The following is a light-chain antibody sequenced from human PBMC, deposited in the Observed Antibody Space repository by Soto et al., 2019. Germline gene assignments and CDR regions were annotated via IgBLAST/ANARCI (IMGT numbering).Light chain of an antibody. Sequence: QSVLTQPPSASGSPGQSVTISCTGTSSDVGGYNYVSWYQQHPGKAPKLMIYDVIKRPSGVPDRFSGSKSGNTASLTVSGLQPEDEADYYCSSYAGSNNFDVFGTVTKVTVL. V-gene: IGLV2-8*01. J-gene: IGLJ1*01. CDR3: SSYAGSNNFDV. CDR1: SSDVGGYNY. CDR2: DVI.